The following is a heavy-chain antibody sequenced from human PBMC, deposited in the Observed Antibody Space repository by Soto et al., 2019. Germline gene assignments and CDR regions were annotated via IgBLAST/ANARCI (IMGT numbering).Heavy chain of an antibody. D-gene: IGHD5-18*01. Sequence: SVRVSCAASEFTFGSYAMNWVRQAPGKGLEWVSSINPSGGGTYYADSVKGRFTISRDNSKNTLYLQMNSLRAEDSAAYYCAARRYSFGYDYWGQGALVTVSS. CDR1: EFTFGSYA. V-gene: IGHV3-23*01. J-gene: IGHJ4*02. CDR2: INPSGGGT. CDR3: AARRYSFGYDY.